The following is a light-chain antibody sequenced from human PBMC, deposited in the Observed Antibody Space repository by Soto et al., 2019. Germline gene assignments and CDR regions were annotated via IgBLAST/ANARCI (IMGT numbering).Light chain of an antibody. V-gene: IGKV3-15*01. J-gene: IGKJ3*01. CDR3: QQYNNWPFT. CDR2: GAS. Sequence: EIVMTQSPATLSVSPGERATLSCRASQSISSNLAWYQQKPGQAPRLLIYGASTMDTGIPATFSGSGSGTEFTLTISSLQSEDFAVYYCQQYNNWPFTFGHGTKVDIK. CDR1: QSISSN.